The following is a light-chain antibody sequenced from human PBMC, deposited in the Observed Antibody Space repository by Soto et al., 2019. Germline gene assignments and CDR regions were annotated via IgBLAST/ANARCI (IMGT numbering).Light chain of an antibody. Sequence: QSVLTQPASVSGSPGQSITISCTGTSSDFGGYNYVSWYQQHPGKAPKLMIYDVSNRPSGVSNRFSGSKSGNTASLTISGLQAEDEADYYCSSHTSSSTLEVFGTGTKVTVL. V-gene: IGLV2-14*01. CDR3: SSHTSSSTLEV. J-gene: IGLJ1*01. CDR1: SSDFGGYNY. CDR2: DVS.